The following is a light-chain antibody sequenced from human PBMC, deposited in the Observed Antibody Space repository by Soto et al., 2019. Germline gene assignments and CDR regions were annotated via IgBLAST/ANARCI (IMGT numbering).Light chain of an antibody. V-gene: IGKV1-5*01. Sequence: IQMTQSPSTLSASVGDRVTITCRASQSISYWLAWYQQKPGKAPNLLIYDASSLENGVPSRFSGSGSGTEFTLTISSLQPDDFATYYCQEYYSSSRVAFGGGTKV. J-gene: IGKJ4*01. CDR2: DAS. CDR1: QSISYW. CDR3: QEYYSSSRVA.